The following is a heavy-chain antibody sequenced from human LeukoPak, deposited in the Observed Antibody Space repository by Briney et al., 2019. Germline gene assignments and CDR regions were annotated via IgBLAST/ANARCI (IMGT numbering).Heavy chain of an antibody. D-gene: IGHD3-9*01. CDR3: AKKGVDYDILTGYLFDY. Sequence: GGSLGLSCAASGFPFSSYAMSWVRPAPGKGLEWVSAISGSGGSTYYADSVKGRFTISRDNSKNTLYLQMNSLRAEDTAVYYCAKKGVDYDILTGYLFDYWGQGTLVTVSS. J-gene: IGHJ4*02. V-gene: IGHV3-23*01. CDR2: ISGSGGST. CDR1: GFPFSSYA.